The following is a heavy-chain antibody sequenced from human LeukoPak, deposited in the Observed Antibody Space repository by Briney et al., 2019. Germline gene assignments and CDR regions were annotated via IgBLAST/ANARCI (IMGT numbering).Heavy chain of an antibody. Sequence: GGSLRLSCAASGFTFSIYEMNWVRQAPGKGLEWVSYISSSGSTKYYAGSVKGRFTISRDNAKNSLYLQMNSLRAEDTAVYYCARKDYGGYAYYYYGLDVWGKGTTVTVSS. D-gene: IGHD5-12*01. J-gene: IGHJ6*04. CDR3: ARKDYGGYAYYYYGLDV. CDR1: GFTFSIYE. CDR2: ISSSGSTK. V-gene: IGHV3-48*03.